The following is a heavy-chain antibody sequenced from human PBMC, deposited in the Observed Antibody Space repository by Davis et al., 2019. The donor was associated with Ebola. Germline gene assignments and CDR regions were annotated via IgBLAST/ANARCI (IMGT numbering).Heavy chain of an antibody. J-gene: IGHJ5*02. CDR3: ASSYNWKGWFDP. D-gene: IGHD1-1*01. CDR2: INHSGST. Sequence: SETLSLTCAVYGGSFSGYYWSWIRQPPGKGLEWIGEINHSGSTNYNPSLKSRVTISVDTSKNQFSLKLSSVTAADTAVYYCASSYNWKGWFDPWGQGTLVTVSS. V-gene: IGHV4-34*01. CDR1: GGSFSGYY.